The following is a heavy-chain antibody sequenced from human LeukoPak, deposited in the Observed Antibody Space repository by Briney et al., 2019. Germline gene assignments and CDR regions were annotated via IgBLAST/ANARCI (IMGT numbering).Heavy chain of an antibody. CDR2: INRSGST. CDR1: GGSFSGYY. Sequence: SETLSLTCAVYGGSFSGYYWSCIRQPPGQGLEWIGEINRSGSTNYNPSLKSRVTISVDTSKNQFYLKLSSVTAADTAVYYCARDTLSSGYNYYGMDVWGQGTTVTVSS. D-gene: IGHD3-22*01. J-gene: IGHJ6*02. V-gene: IGHV4-34*01. CDR3: ARDTLSSGYNYYGMDV.